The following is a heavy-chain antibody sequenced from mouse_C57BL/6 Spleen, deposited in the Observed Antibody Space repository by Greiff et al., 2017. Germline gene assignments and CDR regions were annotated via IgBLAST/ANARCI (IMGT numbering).Heavy chain of an antibody. V-gene: IGHV1-69*01. D-gene: IGHD1-1*01. J-gene: IGHJ4*01. Sequence: VQLQQSGAELVMPGASVKLSCKASGYTFTSYWMHWVKQRPGPGLEWIGEIDPSDGYTNYNQKFKGKSTLTVDKSSSTAYMQLSSLTAEDSAVYYCARNYGSRNAMDYWGQGTAVTVSS. CDR2: IDPSDGYT. CDR3: ARNYGSRNAMDY. CDR1: GYTFTSYW.